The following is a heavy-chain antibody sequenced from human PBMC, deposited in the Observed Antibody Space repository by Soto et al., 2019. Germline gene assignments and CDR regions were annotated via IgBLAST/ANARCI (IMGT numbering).Heavy chain of an antibody. CDR3: TRPNVDKDMPRAVGWFAS. CDR2: LYYTGKT. Sequence: SETRCLTCTGSGGSVSRNNYYGGWVLHSPGKGLEWIGSLYYTGKTYSNPSLKSRVTISVDTSRNQFSLKLTSVTAADTAMYYCTRPNVDKDMPRAVGWFASSGPGTPVTVSS. D-gene: IGHD5-18*01. J-gene: IGHJ5*01. V-gene: IGHV4-39*01. CDR1: GGSVSRNNYY.